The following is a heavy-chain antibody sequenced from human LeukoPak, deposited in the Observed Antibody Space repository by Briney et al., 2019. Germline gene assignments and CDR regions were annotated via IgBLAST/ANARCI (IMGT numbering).Heavy chain of an antibody. D-gene: IGHD1-26*01. J-gene: IGHJ4*02. V-gene: IGHV4-59*01. CDR2: IYYSGTT. Sequence: SSETLSLTCTVSGGSISSYYWSWIRQPPGKGLEWIAFIYYSGTTNYNPSLKSRVTISLDTSKNQFSLKLISVTAADTAVYYCARGGWGSFDYWGQGTLVTVSS. CDR1: GGSISSYY. CDR3: ARGGWGSFDY.